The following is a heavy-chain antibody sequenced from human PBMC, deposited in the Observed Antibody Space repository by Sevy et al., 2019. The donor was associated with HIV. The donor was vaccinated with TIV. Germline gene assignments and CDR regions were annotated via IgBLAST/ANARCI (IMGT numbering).Heavy chain of an antibody. D-gene: IGHD5-12*01. V-gene: IGHV1-2*02. Sequence: ASVKVSCKASGYTFTGYYMHWVRQAPGQGLEWMGWINPNSGGTNYAQKFQGRVTMTRDTSLSTAYMELSRLRSDDTAVYYCARGLYKATHAFDIWGQGTMVTVSS. CDR2: INPNSGGT. CDR3: ARGLYKATHAFDI. CDR1: GYTFTGYY. J-gene: IGHJ3*02.